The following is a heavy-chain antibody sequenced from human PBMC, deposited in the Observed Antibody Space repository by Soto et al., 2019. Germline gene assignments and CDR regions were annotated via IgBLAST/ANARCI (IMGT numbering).Heavy chain of an antibody. D-gene: IGHD6-19*01. V-gene: IGHV1-3*01. CDR3: ARDLGGWPDY. Sequence: QVQLVQSGAEVKKPGASVKVSCKASGYTFTSYAIHWVRQAPGHRLEWMGWINAVNGNTKYSQKFQDRVTITRDTSASTAYMELISRRSEDTAVYYCARDLGGWPDYWGQGTLVTVSS. CDR1: GYTFTSYA. CDR2: INAVNGNT. J-gene: IGHJ4*02.